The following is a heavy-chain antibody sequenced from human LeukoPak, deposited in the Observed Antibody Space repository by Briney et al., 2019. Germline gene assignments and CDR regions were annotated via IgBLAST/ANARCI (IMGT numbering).Heavy chain of an antibody. V-gene: IGHV4-4*02. J-gene: IGHJ4*02. Sequence: PSETLSLTCTVSGGSISSSNWWSWVRQPPGKGLEWIGEIYHSGSTNYNPSLKSRVTISVDKSKNQFSLKLSSVTAADTAVYYCARVERVVPAAEPRYYFDYWGQGTLVTVSS. CDR2: IYHSGST. CDR1: GGSISSSNW. D-gene: IGHD2-2*01. CDR3: ARVERVVPAAEPRYYFDY.